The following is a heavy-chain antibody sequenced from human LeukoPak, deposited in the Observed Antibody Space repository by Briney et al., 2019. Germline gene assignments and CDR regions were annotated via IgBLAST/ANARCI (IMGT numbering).Heavy chain of an antibody. V-gene: IGHV5-51*01. CDR2: IHPGDSDT. Sequence: GESLKISCKGSGYSFANNWIAWVRQMPGKGLEWMGIIHPGDSDTRYRPSFQGQVTISADKSISTAYLQWSSLKASDTAMYYCARGGLGATRDAFDIWGQGTMVTVSS. CDR3: ARGGLGATRDAFDI. D-gene: IGHD1-26*01. J-gene: IGHJ3*02. CDR1: GYSFANNW.